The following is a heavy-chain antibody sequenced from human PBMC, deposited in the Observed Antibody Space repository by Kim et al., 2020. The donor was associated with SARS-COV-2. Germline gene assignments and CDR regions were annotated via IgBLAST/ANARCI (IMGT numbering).Heavy chain of an antibody. CDR2: INHSGST. D-gene: IGHD1-26*01. J-gene: IGHJ6*02. Sequence: SETLSLTCAVYGGSFSGYYWSWIRQPPGKGLEWIGEINHSGSTNYNPSLKSRVTISVDTSKNQLSLKLSSVTAADTAVYYCARLYSGSYFPFYYYYGMDVWGQGTTVTVSS. CDR1: GGSFSGYY. V-gene: IGHV4-34*01. CDR3: ARLYSGSYFPFYYYYGMDV.